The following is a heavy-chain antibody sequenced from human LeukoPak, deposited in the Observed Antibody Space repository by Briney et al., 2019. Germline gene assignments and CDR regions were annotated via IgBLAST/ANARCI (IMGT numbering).Heavy chain of an antibody. V-gene: IGHV4-39*07. CDR1: GDSISSGDYY. Sequence: SETLSLTCTVSGDSISSGDYYWSWIRQPPGKGLEWIGEINHSGSTNYNPSLKSRVTISVDTSKNQFSLKLSSVTAADTAVYYCARKGYSRYPLNWFDPWGQGTLVTVSS. CDR2: INHSGST. CDR3: ARKGYSRYPLNWFDP. D-gene: IGHD6-13*01. J-gene: IGHJ5*02.